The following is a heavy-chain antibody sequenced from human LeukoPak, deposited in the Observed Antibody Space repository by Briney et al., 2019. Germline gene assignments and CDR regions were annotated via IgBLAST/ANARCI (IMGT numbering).Heavy chain of an antibody. CDR3: ARDILGYGDYRSIDY. CDR2: ITWNSGSI. D-gene: IGHD4-17*01. J-gene: IGHJ4*02. CDR1: GFTFNDYA. Sequence: GRSLRLSCAASGFTFNDYAMHWVRQAPGKGLEWVSGITWNSGSIGYADSVKGRFTISRDNAKNSLYLQMNSLRTEDTALYYCARDILGYGDYRSIDYWGQGTLVTVSS. V-gene: IGHV3-9*01.